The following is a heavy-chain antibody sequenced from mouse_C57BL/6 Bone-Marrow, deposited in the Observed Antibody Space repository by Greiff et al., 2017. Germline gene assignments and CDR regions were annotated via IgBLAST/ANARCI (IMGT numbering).Heavy chain of an antibody. CDR1: GFNIKDDY. D-gene: IGHD1-1*01. J-gene: IGHJ2*01. CDR2: IDPENGDT. CDR3: TLITTVVAPYYFDY. Sequence: EVQLQQSGAELVRPGASVKLSCTASGFNIKDDYMHWVKQRPEQGLEWIGWIDPENGDTEYASKFQGKATITEDTSSNTAYLQLSSLTSEDTAVYYCTLITTVVAPYYFDYWGQGTTLTVSS. V-gene: IGHV14-4*01.